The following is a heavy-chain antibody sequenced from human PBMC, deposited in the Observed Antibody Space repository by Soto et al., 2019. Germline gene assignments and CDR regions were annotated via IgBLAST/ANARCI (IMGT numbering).Heavy chain of an antibody. CDR1: GFTFSSYA. J-gene: IGHJ6*02. CDR2: ISGSGGST. CDR3: AKDSSGWYYYYGMDV. D-gene: IGHD6-19*01. V-gene: IGHV3-23*01. Sequence: GGSLRLSCAASGFTFSSYAMSWVRQAPGKGLEWVSAISGSGGSTYYADSVKGRFTISRDNSKNTPYLQMNSLRAEDTAVYYCAKDSSGWYYYYGMDVWGQGTTVTVSS.